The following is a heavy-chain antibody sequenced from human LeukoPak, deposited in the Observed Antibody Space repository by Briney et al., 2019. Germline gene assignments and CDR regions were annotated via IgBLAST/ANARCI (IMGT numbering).Heavy chain of an antibody. CDR1: GGSISSGDYY. CDR2: IYYSGST. Sequence: SSETLSLTCTVSGGSISSGDYYWGWIRQPPGKGLEGIGYIYYSGSTYYNPSLKSRFTISVHTSTNQFTLKPSSATAADSAVFYCAREPSKDLWGKGTGVTVSS. V-gene: IGHV4-30-4*08. J-gene: IGHJ6*04. CDR3: AREPSKDL.